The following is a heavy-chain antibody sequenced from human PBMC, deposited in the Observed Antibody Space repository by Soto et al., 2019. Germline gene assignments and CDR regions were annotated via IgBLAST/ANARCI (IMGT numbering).Heavy chain of an antibody. CDR3: AADPDYYDSGAFDI. Sequence: SVKVSCKACGFSFTSSAVQWVRQARGQRLEWIGWIVVGSGNTNYAQKFQERVTITRDMSTSTAYMELSSLRSEDTAVYYCAADPDYYDSGAFDIWGQGTMVTVS. J-gene: IGHJ3*02. V-gene: IGHV1-58*01. CDR2: IVVGSGNT. D-gene: IGHD3-22*01. CDR1: GFSFTSSA.